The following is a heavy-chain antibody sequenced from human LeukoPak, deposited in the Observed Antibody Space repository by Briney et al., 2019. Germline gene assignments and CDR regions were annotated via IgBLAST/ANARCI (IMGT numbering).Heavy chain of an antibody. D-gene: IGHD5-18*01. J-gene: IGHJ4*02. CDR2: IYYSGST. CDR1: GGSISSGDYY. CDR3: ARGIQLWLNDY. Sequence: SSQTLSLTCTVSGGSISSGDYYWSWIRQPPGKGLEWIGYIYYSGSTYYNPSLKSRVTISVDTSKNQFSLELSSVTAADTAVYYCARGIQLWLNDYWGQGTLVTVSS. V-gene: IGHV4-30-4*01.